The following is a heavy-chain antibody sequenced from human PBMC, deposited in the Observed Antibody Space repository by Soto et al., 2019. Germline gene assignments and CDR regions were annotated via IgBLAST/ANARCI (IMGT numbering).Heavy chain of an antibody. CDR2: IYWDDDK. Sequence: QITLKESGPSLVKPTQTLTLTCTFSGFSLTTNGVGVGWIRQSPGEALEWLALIYWDDDKRYRPSLKSRLTITKDTSKNQLGLTMTNMYSVDTATYYCAYWGYYSSSWFPASWGQGPLVPVSS. D-gene: IGHD6-13*01. CDR1: GFSLTTNGVG. V-gene: IGHV2-5*02. CDR3: AYWGYYSSSWFPAS. J-gene: IGHJ5*02.